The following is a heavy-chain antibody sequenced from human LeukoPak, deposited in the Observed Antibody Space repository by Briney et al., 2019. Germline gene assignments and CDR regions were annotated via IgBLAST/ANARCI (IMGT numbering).Heavy chain of an antibody. CDR3: ARDRRYYYGSGSYYTLYFRH. CDR2: INHSGST. J-gene: IGHJ1*01. D-gene: IGHD3-10*01. Sequence: SETLSLTCAVYGGSFSGYYWSWIRQPPGKGLEWIGEINHSGSTNYNPSLKSRVTISVDTSKNQFSLKLSSVTAADTAVYYCARDRRYYYGSGSYYTLYFRHWGQGTLVTVSS. V-gene: IGHV4-34*01. CDR1: GGSFSGYY.